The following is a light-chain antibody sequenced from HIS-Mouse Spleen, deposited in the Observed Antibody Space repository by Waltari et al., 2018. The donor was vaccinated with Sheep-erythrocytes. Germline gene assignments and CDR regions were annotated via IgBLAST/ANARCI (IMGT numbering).Light chain of an antibody. V-gene: IGKV1-39*01. CDR1: QSISSY. Sequence: DIQMTQSPSSLAAAVGDRVTITCRASQSISSYLNWYQQKPGKAPKPLIYAASSLPSGVPSRFSGSGSGTDFTLTISSLQPEDFATYYCQQSYSTPYTFGQGTKLEIK. J-gene: IGKJ2*01. CDR2: AAS. CDR3: QQSYSTPYT.